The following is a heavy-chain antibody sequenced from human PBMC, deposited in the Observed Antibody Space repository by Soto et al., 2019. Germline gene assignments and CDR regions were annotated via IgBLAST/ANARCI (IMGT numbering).Heavy chain of an antibody. D-gene: IGHD3-3*01. CDR2: IGTAGDT. V-gene: IGHV3-13*01. CDR3: ARAAWTKYAFDI. Sequence: GGSLRLSCAASGFTFSSYDMHWVHQATGKGLEWVSAIGTAGDTYYPGSVKGRFTISRENAKNSLYLQMNSLRAGDTAVYYCARAAWTKYAFDIWGQGTMVTVSS. CDR1: GFTFSSYD. J-gene: IGHJ3*02.